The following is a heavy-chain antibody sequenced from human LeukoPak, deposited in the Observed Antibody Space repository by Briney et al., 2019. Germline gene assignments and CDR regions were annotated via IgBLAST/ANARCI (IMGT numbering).Heavy chain of an antibody. CDR2: MNPNSGNT. V-gene: IGHV1-8*03. CDR3: ARRLPSRGIQLWTPDY. D-gene: IGHD5-18*01. CDR1: GYTFTSYD. J-gene: IGHJ4*02. Sequence: ASVKVSYKPSGYTFTSYDHNLVPQATGQGLEWMGWMNPNSGNTGYAQKFQGRVTITRNTSISTAYMELSSLRSEDTAVYYCARRLPSRGIQLWTPDYWGQGTLVTVSS.